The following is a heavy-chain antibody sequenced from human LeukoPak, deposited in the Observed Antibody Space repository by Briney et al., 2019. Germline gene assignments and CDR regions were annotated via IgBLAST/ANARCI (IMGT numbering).Heavy chain of an antibody. V-gene: IGHV4-38-2*02. CDR3: ATTPADDSSGYPVSFDI. CDR1: GYSISSGYY. D-gene: IGHD3-22*01. CDR2: IYHSGST. J-gene: IGHJ3*02. Sequence: PSETLSLTCTVSGYSISSGYYWGWIRQPPGKGLEWIGSIYHSGSTYYNPSLKSRVTISVDTSKNQFSLKLSSVTAADTAVYYCATTPADDSSGYPVSFDIWGQGTMVTVSS.